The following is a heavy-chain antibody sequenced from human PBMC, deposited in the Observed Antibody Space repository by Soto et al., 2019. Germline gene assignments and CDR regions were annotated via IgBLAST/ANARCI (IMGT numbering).Heavy chain of an antibody. CDR2: TYYRSKWYN. CDR3: ARGLGYCSSTSCRTIDY. CDR1: GDSVSSNSAA. Sequence: SQTLSLTCAISGDSVSSNSAAWNWIRQSPSRGLEWLGRTYYRSKWYNDYAVSVKSRITINPDTSKNQFSLQLNSVTPEDTAVYYCARGLGYCSSTSCRTIDYWGQGTLVTVYS. J-gene: IGHJ4*02. V-gene: IGHV6-1*01. D-gene: IGHD2-2*01.